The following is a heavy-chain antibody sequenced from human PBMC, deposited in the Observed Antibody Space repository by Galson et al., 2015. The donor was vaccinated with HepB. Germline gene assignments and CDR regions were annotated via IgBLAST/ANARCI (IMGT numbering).Heavy chain of an antibody. J-gene: IGHJ4*02. Sequence: SVKVSCKASGYTFIGYYIYWVRQAPGQGLQWMGRIDPNSGATTYARKFQGRVTMARDTSISTAYMELSRLTSDDTAVYYCAKQGDSRAIDYWGQGTLVTVSS. V-gene: IGHV1-2*06. CDR2: IDPNSGAT. CDR1: GYTFIGYY. D-gene: IGHD3-16*01. CDR3: AKQGDSRAIDY.